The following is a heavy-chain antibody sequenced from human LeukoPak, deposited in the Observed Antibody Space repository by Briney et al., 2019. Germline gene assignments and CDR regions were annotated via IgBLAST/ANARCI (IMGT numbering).Heavy chain of an antibody. J-gene: IGHJ4*02. CDR3: ASSITTPGGFDY. D-gene: IGHD3-16*01. Sequence: PGGSLRLSCAASGLSVSRTYMTWVRQAPGKGLDWVSVIADGGTTYYADSVKGRFTISRDNSKNTLYLQMNSLRAEDTAVYYCASSITTPGGFDYWGQGTLVTVSS. CDR2: IADGGTT. V-gene: IGHV3-66*01. CDR1: GLSVSRTY.